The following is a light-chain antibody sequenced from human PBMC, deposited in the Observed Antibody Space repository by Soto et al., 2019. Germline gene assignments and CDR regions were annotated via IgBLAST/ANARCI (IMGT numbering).Light chain of an antibody. J-gene: IGKJ3*01. CDR3: QQYGSPPFT. CDR2: GAS. Sequence: ESVLTQSPGTLSMSPGERATLSCRASQSVSSSYSAWYQQKPGQAPRLLIYGASSRATGIPDRFSGSGSGTHFTLTISRLEPEDFAVYYCQQYGSPPFTFGPGTKVDIK. CDR1: QSVSSSY. V-gene: IGKV3-20*01.